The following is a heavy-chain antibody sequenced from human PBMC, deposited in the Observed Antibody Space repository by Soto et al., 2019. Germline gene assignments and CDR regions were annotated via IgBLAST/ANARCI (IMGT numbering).Heavy chain of an antibody. D-gene: IGHD5-12*01. Sequence: ASVKVSCKASGYTFTGYYMHWVRQAPGQGLEWMGWINPNSGGTNYAQKFQGWVTMTRDTSISTAYMELSRLRSDDTAVYYCAREGSGYSGYDFDYWGQGTLVTVSS. CDR3: AREGSGYSGYDFDY. CDR2: INPNSGGT. J-gene: IGHJ4*02. CDR1: GYTFTGYY. V-gene: IGHV1-2*04.